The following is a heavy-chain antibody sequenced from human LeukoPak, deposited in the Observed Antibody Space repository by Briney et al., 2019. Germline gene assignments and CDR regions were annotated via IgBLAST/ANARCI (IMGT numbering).Heavy chain of an antibody. D-gene: IGHD5-12*01. Sequence: PSETLSLTCTISGGSISSYYWSWIHQPPGKGLEWIGEINHSGSTNYNPSLKSRVTISVGTSKNQFSLKLSSVTAADTAVYYCVRGRRLRLPFDYWGQGTLVTVSS. CDR2: INHSGST. CDR1: GGSISSYY. J-gene: IGHJ4*02. V-gene: IGHV4-34*01. CDR3: VRGRRLRLPFDY.